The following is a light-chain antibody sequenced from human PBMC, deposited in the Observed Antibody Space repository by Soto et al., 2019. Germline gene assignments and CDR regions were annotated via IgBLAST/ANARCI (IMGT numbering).Light chain of an antibody. CDR1: QAINTY. V-gene: IGKV1-39*01. CDR2: GTS. CDR3: QQSYSTLLIT. Sequence: IQMTQSPSFLSASVEDRVTISCRASQAINTYLNWYQQKPGKAPKLLIYGTSDLQNGVPSRFSGGGSGTDVTLTISSLQPEDFATYYCQQSYSTLLITFGQGTRLEV. J-gene: IGKJ5*01.